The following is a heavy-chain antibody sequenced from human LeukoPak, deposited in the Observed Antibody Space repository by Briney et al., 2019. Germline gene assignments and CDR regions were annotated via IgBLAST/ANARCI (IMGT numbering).Heavy chain of an antibody. Sequence: GGSLRLSCAASGFTFSSYAMSWVRQAPGKGLEWVSAISGSGGSTYYADSVKGRFTISRDNSKNTLYLQMNSLRAEDTAVYYCAKGPPESGSYCRYFDYWGQGTLVTVSS. V-gene: IGHV3-23*01. CDR1: GFTFSSYA. CDR3: AKGPPESGSYCRYFDY. CDR2: ISGSGGST. D-gene: IGHD1-26*01. J-gene: IGHJ4*02.